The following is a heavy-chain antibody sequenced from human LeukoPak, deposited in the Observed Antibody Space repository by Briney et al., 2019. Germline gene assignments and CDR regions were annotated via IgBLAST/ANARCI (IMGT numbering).Heavy chain of an antibody. D-gene: IGHD3-22*01. CDR1: GGSISSGGYY. CDR2: IYYSGST. CDR3: ARGITMIVVVIHDWYFDL. V-gene: IGHV4-31*03. Sequence: SQTLSLTCTVSGGSISSGGYYWSWIRQHPGKGLEWIGYIYYSGSTYYNPSLKSRVTISVDTSKNQFSLKLSSVTAADTAVYYCARGITMIVVVIHDWYFDLWGRGTLVTVSS. J-gene: IGHJ2*01.